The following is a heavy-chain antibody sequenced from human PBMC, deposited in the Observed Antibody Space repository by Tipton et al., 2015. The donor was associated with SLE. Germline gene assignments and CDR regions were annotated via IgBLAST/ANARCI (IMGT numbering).Heavy chain of an antibody. Sequence: TLSLTCTVSGDSISSSTYYWGWIRQPPGKGLEWIGSIYHSGSTYYNPSVKSRGTISVDTSKNQFSLQLNSVTAADTALYYCVRHKLGLSWSYFDYWGQGALVTVSS. CDR2: IYHSGST. V-gene: IGHV4-39*01. D-gene: IGHD3/OR15-3a*01. CDR1: GDSISSSTYY. CDR3: VRHKLGLSWSYFDY. J-gene: IGHJ4*02.